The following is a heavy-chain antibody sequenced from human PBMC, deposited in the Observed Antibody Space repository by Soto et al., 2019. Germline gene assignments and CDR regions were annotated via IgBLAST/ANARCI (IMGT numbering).Heavy chain of an antibody. D-gene: IGHD3-22*01. V-gene: IGHV3-48*02. CDR2: ISSGSSSI. Sequence: GGSLRLSCAASGFTFSTYSMNWVRQAPGKGLEWVSYISSGSSSIYYADSVKGRFTISRDNAKNSLYLQMNSLRDEDTAVYYCARDPHYYDTSGYIAYWGQGTLVTVSS. J-gene: IGHJ4*02. CDR3: ARDPHYYDTSGYIAY. CDR1: GFTFSTYS.